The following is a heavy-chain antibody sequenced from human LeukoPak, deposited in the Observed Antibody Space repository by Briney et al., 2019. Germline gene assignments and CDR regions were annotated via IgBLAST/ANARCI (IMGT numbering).Heavy chain of an antibody. Sequence: SETLSLTCAVYGGSFSGYYWSWIRQPPGKGLEWIGEINHSGSTNYNPSLKSRVTISVDTSKNQFSLKLSSVTAADTAVYYCARKGSTGYYFDYWGQGTLVTVSS. CDR3: ARKGSTGYYFDY. CDR1: GGSFSGYY. CDR2: INHSGST. J-gene: IGHJ4*02. V-gene: IGHV4-34*01. D-gene: IGHD6-13*01.